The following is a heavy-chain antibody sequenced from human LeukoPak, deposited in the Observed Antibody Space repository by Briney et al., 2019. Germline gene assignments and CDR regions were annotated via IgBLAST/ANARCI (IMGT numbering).Heavy chain of an antibody. CDR3: ARLYDSSGYSSAFDI. V-gene: IGHV4-59*01. D-gene: IGHD3-22*01. CDR2: IYYSGST. Sequence: SETLSLTCTVSGGSISSYYWSWIRQPPGKGLEWIGYIYYSGSTSYNPSLKSRVTISVDTSKNQFSLKLSSVTAADTAVYYCARLYDSSGYSSAFDIWGQGTMVTVSS. J-gene: IGHJ3*02. CDR1: GGSISSYY.